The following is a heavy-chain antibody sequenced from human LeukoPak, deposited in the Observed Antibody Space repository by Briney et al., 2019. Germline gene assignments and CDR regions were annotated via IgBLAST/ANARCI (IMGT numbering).Heavy chain of an antibody. CDR3: ARGLPTSAWQQPDPFDC. CDR1: GFTVSSNY. CDR2: IYSGGAT. J-gene: IGHJ4*02. D-gene: IGHD5-24*01. Sequence: GGSLRLSCSASGFTVSSNYLSWVRQDPGKGLEWVSVIYSGGATHYADSVRDRFIISRDNSKNTMYLQMNSLRAEDTAVYYCARGLPTSAWQQPDPFDCWGQGTLVTVSS. V-gene: IGHV3-66*01.